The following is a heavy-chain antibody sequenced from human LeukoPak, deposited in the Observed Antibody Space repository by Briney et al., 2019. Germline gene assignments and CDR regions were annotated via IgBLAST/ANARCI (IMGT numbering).Heavy chain of an antibody. CDR3: ARGYYDNSGYSSQH. D-gene: IGHD3-22*01. V-gene: IGHV4-59*01. J-gene: IGHJ1*01. Sequence: SETLSLTCTVSGGSISSYYWSWIRQPPGKGLEWIGYIYYSGSTNYNPSLKSRVTISVDTSKNQFSLKLSSVTAADTAVYYCARGYYDNSGYSSQHWGQGTLVTVSS. CDR2: IYYSGST. CDR1: GGSISSYY.